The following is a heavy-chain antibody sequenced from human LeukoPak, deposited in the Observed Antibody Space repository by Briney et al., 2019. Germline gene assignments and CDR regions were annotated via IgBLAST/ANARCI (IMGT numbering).Heavy chain of an antibody. J-gene: IGHJ6*02. V-gene: IGHV3-21*01. CDR1: GFTFSSYS. D-gene: IGHD3-10*01. CDR2: ISSSSSYI. Sequence: GGSLRLSCAASGFTFSSYSMNWVRQAPGKGLEWVSSISSSSSYIYYADSVKGRFTISRDNAKNSLYLQMNSLRAEDTAVYYCARASPKYGSGTNPLTYYYYGMDVWGQGTTVTVSS. CDR3: ARASPKYGSGTNPLTYYYYGMDV.